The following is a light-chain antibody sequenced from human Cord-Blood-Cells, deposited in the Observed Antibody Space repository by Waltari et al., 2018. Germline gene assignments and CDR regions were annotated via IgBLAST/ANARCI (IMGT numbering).Light chain of an antibody. Sequence: EIVLTMSPATMSVSPGERATLSCRASQSVSSNVAWYQQKPGQAPRLLIYGASTRATGIPARFSGSGSGTEFTLTISSLQSEDFAVYYCQQYNNWPLTFGGGTKVEIK. J-gene: IGKJ4*01. CDR1: QSVSSN. CDR3: QQYNNWPLT. CDR2: GAS. V-gene: IGKV3-15*01.